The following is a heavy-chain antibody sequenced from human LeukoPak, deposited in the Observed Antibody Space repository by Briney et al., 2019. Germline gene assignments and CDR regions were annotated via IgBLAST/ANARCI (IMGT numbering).Heavy chain of an antibody. V-gene: IGHV4-59*01. J-gene: IGHJ6*04. CDR2: IHYSGST. Sequence: SETLSLTCSVSGGFLSGFYWGWIRQPPGEGLEYIAYIHYSGSTNYNPSLKSRVTISVDRSMNQFSLTLTSATAADTAVYYCARLARVSLIRGVTGYHSLDVWGKGTKVTVSS. CDR1: GGFLSGFY. CDR3: ARLARVSLIRGVTGYHSLDV. D-gene: IGHD3-10*01.